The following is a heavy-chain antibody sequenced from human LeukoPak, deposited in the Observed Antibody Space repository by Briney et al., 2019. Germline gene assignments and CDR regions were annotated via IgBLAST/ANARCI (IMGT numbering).Heavy chain of an antibody. CDR2: MDYSGVT. CDR3: ARVENRLTRFLYYYYMDV. V-gene: IGHV4-39*07. J-gene: IGHJ6*03. D-gene: IGHD3-3*01. Sequence: PSETLSLTCTVSGASIRSSNYWAWIRQPPGKGLEWIGSMDYSGVTYYNPSLKSRVTISVDTSKNQFSLKLSSVTAADTAVYYCARVENRLTRFLYYYYMDVWSKGTTVTVSS. CDR1: GASIRSSNY.